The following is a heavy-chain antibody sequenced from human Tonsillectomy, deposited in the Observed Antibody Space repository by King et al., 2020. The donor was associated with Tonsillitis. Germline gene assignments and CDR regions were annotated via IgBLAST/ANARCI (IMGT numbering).Heavy chain of an antibody. Sequence: VQLVESGGGVVQPGRALRLSCAASGCTFSSYGMHWVRQAPGKGLEWVAVISYDGSNKYYADSVKGRLTISRDNSKNTLYLQMNSLRAEDTAVYYCAQARSSSWYYFDYWGPGTLVTVSS. J-gene: IGHJ4*02. CDR1: GCTFSSYG. CDR3: AQARSSSWYYFDY. V-gene: IGHV3-30*18. D-gene: IGHD6-13*01. CDR2: ISYDGSNK.